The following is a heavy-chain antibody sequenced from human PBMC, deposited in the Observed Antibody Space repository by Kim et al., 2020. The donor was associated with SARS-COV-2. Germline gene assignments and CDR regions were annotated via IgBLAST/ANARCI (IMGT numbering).Heavy chain of an antibody. V-gene: IGHV3-11*06. CDR1: GFTFSDYY. D-gene: IGHD6-13*01. Sequence: GGSLRLSCAASGFTFSDYYMSWIRQAPGKGLEWVSYISSSSSYTNYADSVKGRFTISRDNAKNSLYLQMNSLRAEDTAVYYCARDGRVAAAGTEGQYYYYGMDVWGQGTTVTVSS. CDR2: ISSSSSYT. CDR3: ARDGRVAAAGTEGQYYYYGMDV. J-gene: IGHJ6*02.